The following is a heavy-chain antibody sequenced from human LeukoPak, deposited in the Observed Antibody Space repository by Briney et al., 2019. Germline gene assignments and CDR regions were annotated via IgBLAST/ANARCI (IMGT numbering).Heavy chain of an antibody. CDR2: IHYSGST. D-gene: IGHD3-16*02. CDR3: AREGSLNGANENAFDI. V-gene: IGHV4-59*01. CDR1: GGSISSYY. J-gene: IGHJ3*02. Sequence: SETLTLTCTVSGGSISSYYWSWIRQPPGKGLEWIGYIHYSGSTNYNPSLKSRVTISVDTSKNQFSLKLSSVTAADTAVYYCAREGSLNGANENAFDIWGQGTMVTVSS.